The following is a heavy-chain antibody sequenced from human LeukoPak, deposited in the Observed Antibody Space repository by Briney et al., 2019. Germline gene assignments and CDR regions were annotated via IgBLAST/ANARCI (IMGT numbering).Heavy chain of an antibody. D-gene: IGHD3-22*01. CDR2: IYSGGST. V-gene: IGHV3-53*01. CDR3: ARENYYYDSSGYYYIYYIDV. Sequence: GGSLRLSCAASEFTVSSNYMSWVRQAPGKGLEWVSVIYSGGSTYYADSVKGRFTISRDNSKNTLYLQMNSLRAGDTAVYYCARENYYYDSSGYYYIYYIDVWGKGTTVTVSS. CDR1: EFTVSSNY. J-gene: IGHJ6*03.